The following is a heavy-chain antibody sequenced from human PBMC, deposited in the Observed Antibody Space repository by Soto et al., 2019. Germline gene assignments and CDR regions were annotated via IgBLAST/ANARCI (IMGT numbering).Heavy chain of an antibody. CDR2: INPSGGRT. V-gene: IGHV1-46*01. D-gene: IGHD2-21*02. Sequence: VKVSCKASGYILSSYNMHWVRQAPGQGLEWMGIINPSGGRTSYAQKFQDRVTMTRDTSTSTVYMELSSLRSEDTAVYYCARTYCGADCPRRDFDYWGQGTLVTVPQ. CDR1: GYILSSYN. J-gene: IGHJ4*02. CDR3: ARTYCGADCPRRDFDY.